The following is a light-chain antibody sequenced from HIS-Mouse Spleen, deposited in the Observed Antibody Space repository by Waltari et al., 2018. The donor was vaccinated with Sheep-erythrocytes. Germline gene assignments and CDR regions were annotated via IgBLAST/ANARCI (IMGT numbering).Light chain of an antibody. V-gene: IGLV2-23*01. CDR3: CSYAGSSTPWV. J-gene: IGLJ3*02. CDR1: SSDVGSYNL. CDR2: EGS. Sequence: QSALTQPASVSASPGQSLTIPCTGTSSDVGSYNLVSWYQQHPGKPPKLMIYEGSKRPSGVSNRFSGSKSGNTASLTISGLQAEDEADYYCCSYAGSSTPWVFGGGTKLTVL.